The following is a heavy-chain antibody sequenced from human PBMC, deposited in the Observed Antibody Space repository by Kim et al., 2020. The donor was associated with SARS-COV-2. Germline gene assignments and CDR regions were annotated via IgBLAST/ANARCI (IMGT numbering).Heavy chain of an antibody. D-gene: IGHD6-19*01. CDR2: TYYRSKWYN. CDR3: ARGVGSSGWYSNETYDYDGRDV. Sequence: SQTLSLTCAISGDSVSSNSAAWNWIRQSPSRGLEWLGRTYYRSKWYNDYAVSVKSRITINPDTSKNQFSLQLNSVTPDDTAVYYCARGVGSSGWYSNETYDYDGRDVWGEGNTVTVSS. CDR1: GDSVSSNSAA. V-gene: IGHV6-1*01. J-gene: IGHJ6*01.